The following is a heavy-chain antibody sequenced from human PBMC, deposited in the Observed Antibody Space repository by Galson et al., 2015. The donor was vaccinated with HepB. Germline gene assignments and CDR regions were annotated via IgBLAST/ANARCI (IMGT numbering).Heavy chain of an antibody. CDR1: GGTFSSYA. V-gene: IGHV1-69*13. D-gene: IGHD5-12*01. CDR3: ARVVRGYSGYANYYYYGMDV. Sequence: SVKVSCKASGGTFSSYAISWVRQAPGQGLEWMGGIIPIFGTANYAQKFQGRVTITADESTSTAYMELSSLRSEDTAVYYCARVVRGYSGYANYYYYGMDVWGQGTTVTVSS. CDR2: IIPIFGTA. J-gene: IGHJ6*02.